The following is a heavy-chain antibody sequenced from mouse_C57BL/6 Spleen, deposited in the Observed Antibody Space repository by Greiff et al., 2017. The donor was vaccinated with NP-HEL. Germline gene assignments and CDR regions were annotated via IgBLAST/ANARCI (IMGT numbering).Heavy chain of an antibody. CDR2: IYPGSGST. CDR3: ARSGDGSSYEGYYAMDY. CDR1: GYTFTSYW. V-gene: IGHV1-55*01. D-gene: IGHD1-1*01. J-gene: IGHJ4*01. Sequence: QVQLQQPGAELVKPGASVKMSCKASGYTFTSYWITWVKQRPGQGLEWIGDIYPGSGSTNYNEKFKSKATLTVDTSSSTAYMQLSSLTSEDSAVYYCARSGDGSSYEGYYAMDYWGQGTSVTVSS.